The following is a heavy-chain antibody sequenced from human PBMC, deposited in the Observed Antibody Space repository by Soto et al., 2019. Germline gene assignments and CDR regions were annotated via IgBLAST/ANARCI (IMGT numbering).Heavy chain of an antibody. V-gene: IGHV3-53*02. CDR2: IYSGGNT. CDR1: DFSDSNNY. J-gene: IGHJ6*02. Sequence: EVQLVETGGGLIQPGGSLRLSCAASDFSDSNNYMTWVRQAPGKGLEWVSVIYSGGNTYYADNVKGRFTISRDSSTNTLYLQMNSLRVEHTAVYYCARGMDGMDVWGQGTTVTVSS. CDR3: ARGMDGMDV.